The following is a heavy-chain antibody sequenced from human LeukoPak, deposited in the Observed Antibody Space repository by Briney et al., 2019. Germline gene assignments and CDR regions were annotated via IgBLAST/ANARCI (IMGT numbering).Heavy chain of an antibody. V-gene: IGHV3-66*04. J-gene: IGHJ4*02. D-gene: IGHD4-17*01. CDR2: IYSGGST. CDR1: GFTVSSNY. Sequence: GGSLRLSCAASGFTVSSNYMSWVRQAPGKGLEWVSVIYSGGSTYYADSVKGRFTISRDNSKNTLYLQMNSLRAEDTAVYYCARRKYGDYCFDYWGQGTLVTVSS. CDR3: ARRKYGDYCFDY.